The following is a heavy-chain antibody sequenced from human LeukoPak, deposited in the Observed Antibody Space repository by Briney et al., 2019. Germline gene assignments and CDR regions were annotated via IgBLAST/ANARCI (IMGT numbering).Heavy chain of an antibody. V-gene: IGHV3-11*04. CDR2: ITKTGSTT. CDR3: GRIFDS. CDR1: LLTSSDQD. J-gene: IGHJ4*02. Sequence: GGSLRLSCALYLLTSSDQDITSGLQAPGQGLEWLSTITKTGSTTYYAASVQGRFTISRANAKNSVFLHMNSLRAEDTAMYYCGRIFDSWGEGTLVTVAS.